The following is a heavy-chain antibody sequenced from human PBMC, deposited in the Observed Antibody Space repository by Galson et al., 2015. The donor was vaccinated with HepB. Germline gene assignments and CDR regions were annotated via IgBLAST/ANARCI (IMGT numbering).Heavy chain of an antibody. J-gene: IGHJ3*02. Sequence: CAISGDSVSSNSAAWNWIRQSPSRGLEWLGRTYYRSKWSNDYAVSVKSRIIIKPDTSKNQLSLQLNSVTPEDTAVYYCARKSSIAEAFEIWGQGTMVTVSS. CDR2: TYYRSKWSN. CDR1: GDSVSSNSAA. D-gene: IGHD6-6*01. CDR3: ARKSSIAEAFEI. V-gene: IGHV6-1*01.